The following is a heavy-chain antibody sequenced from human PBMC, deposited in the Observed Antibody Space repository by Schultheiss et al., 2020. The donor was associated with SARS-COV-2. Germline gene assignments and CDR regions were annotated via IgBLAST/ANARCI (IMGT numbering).Heavy chain of an antibody. CDR2: IYYSGST. V-gene: IGHV4-59*01. CDR1: GGSISSYY. D-gene: IGHD6-19*01. CDR3: ARHVYSSAAGDYMDV. Sequence: SQTLSLTCTVSGGSISSYYWSWIRQLPGKGLEWIGYIYYSGSTNYNPSLKSRVTISVDTSKNQFSLKLSSVTAADTAVYYCARHVYSSAAGDYMDVWGKGTTVTVSS. J-gene: IGHJ6*03.